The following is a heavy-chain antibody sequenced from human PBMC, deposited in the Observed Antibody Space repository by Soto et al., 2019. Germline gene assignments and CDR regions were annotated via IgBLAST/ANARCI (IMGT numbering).Heavy chain of an antibody. CDR1: GFTFSSYG. J-gene: IGHJ4*02. V-gene: IGHV3-30*18. CDR2: ISYDGSNK. D-gene: IGHD5-12*01. CDR3: AKAIVATITEVYFDY. Sequence: GGSLRLSCAASGFTFSSYGTHWVRQAPGKGLEWVAVISYDGSNKYYADSVKGRFTISRDNSKNTLYLQMNSLRAEDTAVYYCAKAIVATITEVYFDYWGQGTLVTVSS.